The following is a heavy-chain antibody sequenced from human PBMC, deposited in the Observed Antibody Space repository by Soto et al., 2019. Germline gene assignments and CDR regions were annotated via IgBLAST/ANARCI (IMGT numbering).Heavy chain of an antibody. CDR1: GFIFSNYE. D-gene: IGHD3-3*01. J-gene: IGHJ4*01. Sequence: EVQLVESGGGLVQPGGSLRVSCVASGFIFSNYEMNWVRQAPGKGLEGVSWISYSGRPTGYADSVEGRFTISRDNAKNSLYLQMNSLRAEDTAVYYCVRDRSLLVPTSIDYWGHGTLVTVSS. CDR3: VRDRSLLVPTSIDY. CDR2: ISYSGRPT. V-gene: IGHV3-48*03.